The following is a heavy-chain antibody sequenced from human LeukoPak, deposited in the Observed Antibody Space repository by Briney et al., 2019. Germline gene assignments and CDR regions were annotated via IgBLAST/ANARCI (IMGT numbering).Heavy chain of an antibody. CDR3: TRVYGTGRSSQHLDS. D-gene: IGHD2-8*02. J-gene: IGHJ4*02. CDR1: GFTFSSYS. V-gene: IGHV3-21*01. CDR2: ISGSLTHI. Sequence: GGSLRLSCVASGFTFSSYSMNWIRQAPGKGLEWVSSISGSLTHIYYADSLKGRFTVSRDNAKNSLYLQMNTLRAEDTAVYYCTRVYGTGRSSQHLDSWGQGTLVTVSS.